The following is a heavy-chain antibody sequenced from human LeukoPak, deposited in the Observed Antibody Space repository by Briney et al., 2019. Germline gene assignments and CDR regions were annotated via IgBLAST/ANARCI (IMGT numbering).Heavy chain of an antibody. CDR1: GFTFSSYG. CDR2: IRYDGNNK. D-gene: IGHD3-22*01. Sequence: GGSLRLSCAASGFTFSSYGMHWVRQAPGKGLEWVAFIRYDGNNKYYADSVKGRFTISRDNSKNTLYLQMNSLRAEDTAVYYCARVITMRATGAFDIWGQGTMVTVSS. V-gene: IGHV3-30*02. J-gene: IGHJ3*02. CDR3: ARVITMRATGAFDI.